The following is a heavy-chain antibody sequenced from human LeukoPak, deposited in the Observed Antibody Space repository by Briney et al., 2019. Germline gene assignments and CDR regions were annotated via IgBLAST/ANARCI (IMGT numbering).Heavy chain of an antibody. Sequence: GGSLRLSCAASGFTFSSYSMHWVRQGPGKGLEWVAVISGDGNNKNYADSVKGRFTISRDKSNNMLYLQMNSLRAEDTAVYYCVTSAPNVVVGIGNWGQGTLVTVSS. CDR3: VTSAPNVVVGIGN. D-gene: IGHD2-2*01. J-gene: IGHJ4*02. V-gene: IGHV3-30-3*01. CDR2: ISGDGNNK. CDR1: GFTFSSYS.